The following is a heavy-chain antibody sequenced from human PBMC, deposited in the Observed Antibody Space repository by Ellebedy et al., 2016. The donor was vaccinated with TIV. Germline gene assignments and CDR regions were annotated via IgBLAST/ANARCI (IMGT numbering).Heavy chain of an antibody. CDR2: INQDGSRI. D-gene: IGHD3-22*01. CDR3: ARDGAYGYYSPGYYGMDV. J-gene: IGHJ6*02. V-gene: IGHV3-7*03. Sequence: GGSLRLSCAASGFTFNSYWMSWVRQAPGKGLEWVANINQDGSRIYYVDSVKGRFTISRDNAKNSVFLRMNTLRVEDTAVYHCARDGAYGYYSPGYYGMDVWGQGTTVTVSS. CDR1: GFTFNSYW.